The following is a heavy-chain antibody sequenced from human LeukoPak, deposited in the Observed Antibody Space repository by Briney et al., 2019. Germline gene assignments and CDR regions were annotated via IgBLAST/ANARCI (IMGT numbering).Heavy chain of an antibody. CDR1: GFTFSSYG. CDR3: AKAPIVGAFSSHFDY. J-gene: IGHJ4*02. Sequence: PGRSLRLSCAASGFTFSSYGMHWVRQAPGKGLEWVAVISYDGSNKYYADSVKGRFTISRDNSKNTLYLQMNSLRAEDTAVYYCAKAPIVGAFSSHFDYWGQGTLVTVSS. CDR2: ISYDGSNK. D-gene: IGHD1-26*01. V-gene: IGHV3-30*18.